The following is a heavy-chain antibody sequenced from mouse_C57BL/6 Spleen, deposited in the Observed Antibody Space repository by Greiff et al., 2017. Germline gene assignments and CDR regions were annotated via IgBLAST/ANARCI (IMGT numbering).Heavy chain of an antibody. CDR2: ISSGSSTI. V-gene: IGHV5-17*01. D-gene: IGHD4-1*02. CDR1: GFTFSDSG. CDR3: ATNWDVDY. J-gene: IGHJ2*01. Sequence: EVQLQESGGGLVKPGGSLKLSCAASGFTFSDSGMHWVRQAPEKGLEWVAYISSGSSTIYYADTVKGRFTISRDNAKNTLFLQMTSLRSEDTAMYYCATNWDVDYWGQGTTLTVSS.